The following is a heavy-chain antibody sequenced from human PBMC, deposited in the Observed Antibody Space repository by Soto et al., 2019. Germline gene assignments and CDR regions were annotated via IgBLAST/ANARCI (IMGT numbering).Heavy chain of an antibody. CDR3: ARVRVVVPAAMRYFDY. CDR1: GGSFSGYY. V-gene: IGHV4-34*01. J-gene: IGHJ4*02. Sequence: QVQLQQWGAGLLKPSETLSLTCAVYGGSFSGYYWSWIRQPPGKGLEWIGEINHSGSTNYNPSLKRRVTISVDTSKTQFSLKLSSVTAADTAVYYCARVRVVVPAAMRYFDYWGQGTLVTVSS. D-gene: IGHD2-2*01. CDR2: INHSGST.